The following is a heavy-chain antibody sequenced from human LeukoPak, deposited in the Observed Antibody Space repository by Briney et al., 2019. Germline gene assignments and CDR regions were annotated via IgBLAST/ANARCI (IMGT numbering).Heavy chain of an antibody. V-gene: IGHV3-23*01. D-gene: IGHD3-22*01. J-gene: IGHJ1*01. CDR1: GFTFSSHA. Sequence: GGSLRLSCAASGFTFSSHAMSWVRQAPGKGLEWVSAISGSGGSTYYADSVKGRFTISRDNSKNTLYLQMNSLRAEDTAVYYCAKAGRYYYDSSGNPAEYFQHWGQGTLVTVSS. CDR2: ISGSGGST. CDR3: AKAGRYYYDSSGNPAEYFQH.